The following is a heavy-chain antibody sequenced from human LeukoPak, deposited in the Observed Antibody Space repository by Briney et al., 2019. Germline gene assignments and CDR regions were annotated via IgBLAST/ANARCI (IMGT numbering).Heavy chain of an antibody. CDR1: GYTFTGCY. V-gene: IGHV1-2*02. J-gene: IGHJ4*02. CDR3: ARDLTGATSWDLDY. Sequence: ASVKVSCKASGYTFTGCYMHWVRQAPGQGLEWMGWINPNSGGTNHAQKFQGRVTMTRDTSISTAYMELSRLRSDDTAVYYCARDLTGATSWDLDYWGQGTLVTVSS. CDR2: INPNSGGT. D-gene: IGHD1-7*01.